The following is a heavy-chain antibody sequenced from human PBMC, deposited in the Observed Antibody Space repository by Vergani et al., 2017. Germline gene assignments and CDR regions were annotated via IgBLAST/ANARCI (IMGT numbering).Heavy chain of an antibody. Sequence: QVQLVESGGGVVQRGGSLRLSCATSGFTLSNYDMQWIRQGPGKGLEFVAFIPFDGSNQYYADSVKGRFTLSRDFSKNTLYLQMNSLRTDDTATYYCAKHFRGWGIDYWGQGTQVIVSS. CDR2: IPFDGSNQ. J-gene: IGHJ4*02. V-gene: IGHV3-30*02. CDR3: AKHFRGWGIDY. D-gene: IGHD3-16*01. CDR1: GFTLSNYD.